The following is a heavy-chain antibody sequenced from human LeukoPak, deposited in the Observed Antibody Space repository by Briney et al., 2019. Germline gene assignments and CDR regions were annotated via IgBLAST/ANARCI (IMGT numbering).Heavy chain of an antibody. Sequence: PGGSLRLSCAASGFTFSSYGMHWVRQAPGKGLEWVAVIASDGGIKYYADSMKGRFTISRDNSKNTLYLQVDSLRAEDTAVYYCAKDTASGDFWSGYYPHYYYYGMDVWGQGTTVTVSS. CDR1: GFTFSSYG. CDR3: AKDTASGDFWSGYYPHYYYYGMDV. D-gene: IGHD3-3*01. V-gene: IGHV3-30*18. J-gene: IGHJ6*02. CDR2: IASDGGIK.